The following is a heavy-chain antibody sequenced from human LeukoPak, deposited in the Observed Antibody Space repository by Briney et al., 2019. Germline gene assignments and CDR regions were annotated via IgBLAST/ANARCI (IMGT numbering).Heavy chain of an antibody. CDR2: MNPISGNT. CDR3: ARPYCSGSDCLRYFDL. Sequence: PLASVKVSCKASGYTFTSYDISWVRQATGQGLEWMGWMNPISGNTGYAQKFQGRVTMTRSTSISTAYMELSSLRSEDTAVYYCARPYCSGSDCLRYFDLWGRGTLITVSS. J-gene: IGHJ2*01. CDR1: GYTFTSYD. D-gene: IGHD2-15*01. V-gene: IGHV1-8*01.